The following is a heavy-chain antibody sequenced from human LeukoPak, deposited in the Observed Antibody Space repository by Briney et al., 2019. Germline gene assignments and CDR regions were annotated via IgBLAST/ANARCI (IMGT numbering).Heavy chain of an antibody. CDR1: GGSISSSSYY. Sequence: SETLSLTCTVSGGSISSSSYYWGWIRQPPGKGLEWIGSIYYSGSTYYNPSLKSRVTISVDTSKNQFSLKLSSVTAADTAVYYCARLPTPWAYYDFWSGRIDYWGQGTLVTVSS. D-gene: IGHD3-3*01. CDR2: IYYSGST. V-gene: IGHV4-39*01. J-gene: IGHJ4*02. CDR3: ARLPTPWAYYDFWSGRIDY.